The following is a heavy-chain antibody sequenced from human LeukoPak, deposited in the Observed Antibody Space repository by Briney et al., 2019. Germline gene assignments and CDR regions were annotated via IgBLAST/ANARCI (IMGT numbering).Heavy chain of an antibody. J-gene: IGHJ4*02. D-gene: IGHD3-10*01. V-gene: IGHV3-21*01. CDR1: GFTFSSYS. CDR3: ARDSIRNSGNQNYFDS. Sequence: GGSLRLSCAASGFTFSSYSMSWVRQAPGKGLEWVSSISSRSGYIYYGDSVKGRFTISRDNAKNSLYLQMNTLRAEDTAVYYCARDSIRNSGNQNYFDSWGQGTLVTVSS. CDR2: ISSRSGYI.